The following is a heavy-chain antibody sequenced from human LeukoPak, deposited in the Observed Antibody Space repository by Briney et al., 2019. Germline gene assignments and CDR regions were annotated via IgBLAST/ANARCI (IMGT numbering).Heavy chain of an antibody. J-gene: IGHJ5*02. CDR2: INHSGST. Sequence: SETLSLTCAVYGGSFSGYYWSWIRQPPGKGLEWIGEINHSGSTNYNPSLKSRVTISVDTSKNQFSLKLSSVTAADPAVYYCARDNYDILIPNWFDPWGQGTLVTVSS. CDR3: ARDNYDILIPNWFDP. V-gene: IGHV4-34*01. D-gene: IGHD3-9*01. CDR1: GGSFSGYY.